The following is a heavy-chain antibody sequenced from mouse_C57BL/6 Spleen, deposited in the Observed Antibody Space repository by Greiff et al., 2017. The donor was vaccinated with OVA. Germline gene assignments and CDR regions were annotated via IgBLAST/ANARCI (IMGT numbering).Heavy chain of an antibody. V-gene: IGHV1-26*01. CDR1: GYTFTDYY. D-gene: IGHD2-4*01. CDR2: INPNNGGT. CDR3: ARGDYDGRFAY. Sequence: EVQLQQSGPELVKPGASVKISCKASGYTFTDYYMNWVKQSHGKSLEWIGDINPNNGGTSYNQKFKGKATLTVDKSSSTAYMELRSLTSEDSAVYYCARGDYDGRFAYWGQGTLVTVSA. J-gene: IGHJ3*01.